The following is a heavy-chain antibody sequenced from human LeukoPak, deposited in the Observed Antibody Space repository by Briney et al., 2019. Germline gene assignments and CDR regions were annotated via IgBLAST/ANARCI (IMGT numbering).Heavy chain of an antibody. V-gene: IGHV4-38-2*02. D-gene: IGHD6-19*01. CDR2: IYHSGST. Sequence: SSETLSLTCTVSGYSISSGYYWGWIRQPPGKGLEWIGSIYHSGSTYYNPSLKSRVTISVDTSKNQFSLKLSSVTAADTAVYYCAAVAGPGGLSDYWGQGTLVTVSS. J-gene: IGHJ4*02. CDR3: AAVAGPGGLSDY. CDR1: GYSISSGYY.